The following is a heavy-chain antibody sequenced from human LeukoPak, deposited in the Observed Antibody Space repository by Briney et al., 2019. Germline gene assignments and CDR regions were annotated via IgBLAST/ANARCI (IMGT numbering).Heavy chain of an antibody. J-gene: IGHJ4*02. Sequence: PGGSLRLSCAASGFTFSNYAMSWVRQAPGKGLEWVGRIKSKTDGGTTDYAAPVKGRFTISRDDSKNTLYLQMNSLKTEDTAVYYCTTDQPPRVITFGGVIVDYWGQGTLVTVSS. CDR1: GFTFSNYA. CDR2: IKSKTDGGTT. D-gene: IGHD3-16*02. V-gene: IGHV3-15*01. CDR3: TTDQPPRVITFGGVIVDY.